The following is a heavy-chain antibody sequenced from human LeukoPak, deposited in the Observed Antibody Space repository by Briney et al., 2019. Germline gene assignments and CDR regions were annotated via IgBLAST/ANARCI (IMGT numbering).Heavy chain of an antibody. CDR2: IYSGGST. CDR1: GFTVSSNY. V-gene: IGHV3-66*02. D-gene: IGHD2-21*01. Sequence: PGGSLRLSCAASGFTVSSNYMSWVRQAPGKGLELVSVIYSGGSTYYADSVKGRFTISRDNSKNTLYLQMNSLRAEDTAVYYCARTFRFPHYFDYWGQGTLVTVSS. CDR3: ARTFRFPHYFDY. J-gene: IGHJ4*02.